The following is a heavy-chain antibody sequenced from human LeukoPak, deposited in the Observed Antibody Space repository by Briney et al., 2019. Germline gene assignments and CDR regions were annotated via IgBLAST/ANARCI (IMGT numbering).Heavy chain of an antibody. CDR3: VRALSTVATWLYL. CDR1: GYTFTGYL. CDR2: ISPNSGDT. Sequence: ASVKVSCKASGYTFTGYLMHWVRQAPGQGLEWVGWISPNSGDTKYAQKFQGRVTMTRDTSISTAYMELSSLRSDDTAVYHCVRALSTVATWLYLWGRGTLVTVSS. D-gene: IGHD4-17*01. V-gene: IGHV1-2*02. J-gene: IGHJ2*01.